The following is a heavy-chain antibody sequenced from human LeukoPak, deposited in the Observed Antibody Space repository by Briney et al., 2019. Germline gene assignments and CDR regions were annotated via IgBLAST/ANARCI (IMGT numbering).Heavy chain of an antibody. J-gene: IGHJ3*02. V-gene: IGHV4-39*01. D-gene: IGHD2-2*01. CDR1: GGPISSSSYS. CDR3: ARFVLGDLEYCSSTSCYQERHAFDI. Sequence: PSETLSLTCTVSGGPISSSSYSWGWIRQPPGKGLEWIGSIYYSGSTYYNPSLKSRVIISVDTSKNQFSLKLSSVTAADTAVYYCARFVLGDLEYCSSTSCYQERHAFDIWGQGTMVTVSS. CDR2: IYYSGST.